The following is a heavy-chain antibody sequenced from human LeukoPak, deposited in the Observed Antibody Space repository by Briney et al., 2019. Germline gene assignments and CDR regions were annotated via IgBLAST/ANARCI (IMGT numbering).Heavy chain of an antibody. CDR1: GFTFSNYD. D-gene: IGHD3-22*01. J-gene: IGHJ3*02. V-gene: IGHV3-13*01. CDR2: IGTGGDT. Sequence: GGSLRLSCVASGFTFSNYDMHWVRQGTGRGLEWVSGIGTGGDTHYPDSVKGRFTISRENAKNSLYLQMNSLRVGDTAMYYCARAARFYGSSGAHAFDIWGQGTMVPVS. CDR3: ARAARFYGSSGAHAFDI.